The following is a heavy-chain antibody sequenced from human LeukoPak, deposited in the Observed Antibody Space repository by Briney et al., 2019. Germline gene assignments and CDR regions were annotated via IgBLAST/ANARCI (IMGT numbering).Heavy chain of an antibody. Sequence: ASVKVSCKASGYTFTNYAIHWVRQAPGQRLEWMGWINAANGNTKYAQEFQDRVNITRDTSASTVYMELSSLRSEDMAVYYCAREALSADIVHQKFNWFDPWGQGTLVTVSS. J-gene: IGHJ5*02. CDR3: AREALSADIVHQKFNWFDP. CDR1: GYTFTNYA. CDR2: INAANGNT. D-gene: IGHD2-15*01. V-gene: IGHV1-3*03.